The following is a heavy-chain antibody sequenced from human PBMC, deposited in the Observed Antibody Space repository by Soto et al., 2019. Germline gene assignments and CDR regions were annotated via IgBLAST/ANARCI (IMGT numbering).Heavy chain of an antibody. CDR1: GGSISSYY. V-gene: IGHV4-59*01. J-gene: IGHJ6*03. CDR2: IYYSGST. CDR3: ARGSSSPYYYYMYV. Sequence: SETLSLTCTVSGGSISSYYWSWIRQPPGKGLEWIGYIYYSGSTNYNPSLKSRVTISVDTSKNQFSLKLSSVTAADTAVYYCARGSSSPYYYYMYVWGKGTTVTVSS. D-gene: IGHD6-6*01.